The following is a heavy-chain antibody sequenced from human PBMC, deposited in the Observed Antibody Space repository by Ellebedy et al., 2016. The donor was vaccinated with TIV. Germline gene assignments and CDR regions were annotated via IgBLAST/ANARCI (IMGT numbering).Heavy chain of an antibody. CDR1: GGSFSGYY. J-gene: IGHJ3*01. CDR3: ARGRTTMITNPKYFDF. Sequence: GSLRLXXAVYGGSFSGYYWTWIRQAPGKGLEWVGEINDSGTTNYNPSLKSRVTISVDTSKNQFSLKLTSVTAADTAVYYCARGRTTMITNPKYFDFWGQGTVVTVSS. CDR2: INDSGTT. D-gene: IGHD3-16*01. V-gene: IGHV4-34*01.